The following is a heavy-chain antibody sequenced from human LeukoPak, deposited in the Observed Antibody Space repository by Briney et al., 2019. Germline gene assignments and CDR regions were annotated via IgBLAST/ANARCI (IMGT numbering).Heavy chain of an antibody. CDR3: ARDLGDIAVAGTAYYYMDV. Sequence: SETLSLTCTGSGGSISSYYWSWIRQPAGKGLEWIGRIYTSGSTNYNPSLKSRVTMSVDTSKNQFSLKLSSVTAADTAVYYCARDLGDIAVAGTAYYYMDVWGKGTTVTVSS. D-gene: IGHD6-19*01. V-gene: IGHV4-4*07. CDR1: GGSISSYY. CDR2: IYTSGST. J-gene: IGHJ6*03.